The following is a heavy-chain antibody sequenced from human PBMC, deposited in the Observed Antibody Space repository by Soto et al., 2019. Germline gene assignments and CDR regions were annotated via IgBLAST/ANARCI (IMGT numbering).Heavy chain of an antibody. Sequence: QVQLVQSGAEVKKPGASVKVSCKASGYTFTSYGISWVRQAPGQGLEWMGWISAYNGNTNYAQKLQGRVTMTTDTSTSTAYMEVRSLRSDDTAVYYCARDLPPYDYIWGSYRQSGAFDIWGQGTMVTVSS. CDR1: GYTFTSYG. V-gene: IGHV1-18*01. J-gene: IGHJ3*02. D-gene: IGHD3-16*02. CDR3: ARDLPPYDYIWGSYRQSGAFDI. CDR2: ISAYNGNT.